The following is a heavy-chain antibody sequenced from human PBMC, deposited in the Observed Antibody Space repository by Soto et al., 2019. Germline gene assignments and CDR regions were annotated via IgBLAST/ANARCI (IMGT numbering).Heavy chain of an antibody. D-gene: IGHD6-19*01. V-gene: IGHV4-59*01. CDR1: GSSISSSY. CDR3: ARVELGSSGYKLWYFDL. CDR2: IYYSGST. Sequence: SETLSLTCTVSGSSISSSYWSCIRQPPGKGLEWIGYIYYSGSTNYNPSLKSRVTISVDTSKNQFSLKLSSVTAADTAVYYCARVELGSSGYKLWYFDLWGRGTLVTVSS. J-gene: IGHJ2*01.